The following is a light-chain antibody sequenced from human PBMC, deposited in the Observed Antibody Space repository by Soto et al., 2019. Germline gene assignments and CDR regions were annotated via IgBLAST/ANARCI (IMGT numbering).Light chain of an antibody. J-gene: IGKJ2*02. V-gene: IGKV1-5*03. CDR3: QQYNSYSCT. CDR2: KAS. CDR1: QSISSW. Sequence: DIQMTQSPSTLSASVGDRVTITCRASQSISSWLAWYQQKPGKAPKLLIYKASSLESGDPSRFSGSGSGTEFTLTISSLQPDDFATHYCQQYNSYSCTFGQGAKLEIK.